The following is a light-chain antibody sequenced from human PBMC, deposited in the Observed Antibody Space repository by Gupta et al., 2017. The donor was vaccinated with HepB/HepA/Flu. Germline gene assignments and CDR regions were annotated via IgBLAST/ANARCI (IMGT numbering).Light chain of an antibody. CDR2: DVS. CDR1: NSDVDGHNY. J-gene: IGLJ2*01. Sequence: SALTQPASVSGSPGPSITIPCTGTNSDVDGHNYVSWYQQPPGKAPKLMIYDVSKRPSGVSNRFSGSKSGSTASLTVSGLQAEDEADYYCSSYTSSSTVVFGGGTKVTVL. V-gene: IGLV2-14*03. CDR3: SSYTSSSTVV.